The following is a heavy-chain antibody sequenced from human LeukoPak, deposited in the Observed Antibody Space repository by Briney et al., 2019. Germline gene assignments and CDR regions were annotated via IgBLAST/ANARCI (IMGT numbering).Heavy chain of an antibody. CDR3: AKGANSGTYYVYFDY. V-gene: IGHV3-23*01. J-gene: IGHJ4*02. CDR1: GFTFNIYT. Sequence: GGSLRLSCAASGFTFNIYTMIWVRQAPGKGLEWVSAIRGIGANTYYADSVKGRFTISRDNSKNTLYLQMNSLRAEDTAVYYCAKGANSGTYYVYFDYWGQGTLVTVSS. CDR2: IRGIGANT. D-gene: IGHD1-26*01.